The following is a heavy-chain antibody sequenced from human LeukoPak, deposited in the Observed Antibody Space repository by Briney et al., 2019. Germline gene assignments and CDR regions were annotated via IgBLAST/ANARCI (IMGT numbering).Heavy chain of an antibody. CDR1: GYTFTNNG. J-gene: IGHJ4*02. V-gene: IGHV1-18*01. Sequence: VASVKVSCKASGYTFTNNGISWVRQAPGQGLEWMGWISTYNGNTNYAQKFQGRVTMTTDTPTSPAYMELRSLTSDDTAVYYCARVSSGYDDYWGQGTLVIVSS. CDR3: ARVSSGYDDY. CDR2: ISTYNGNT. D-gene: IGHD3-22*01.